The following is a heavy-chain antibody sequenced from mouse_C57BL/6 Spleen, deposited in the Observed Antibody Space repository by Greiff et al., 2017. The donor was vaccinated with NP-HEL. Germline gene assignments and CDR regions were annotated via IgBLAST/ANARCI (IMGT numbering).Heavy chain of an antibody. V-gene: IGHV1-52*01. CDR2: IDPSDSET. CDR1: GYTFTSYW. D-gene: IGHD2-4*01. Sequence: VQLQQSGAELVRPGSSVKLSCKASGYTFTSYWMHWVKQRPIQGLEWIGNIDPSDSETHYNQKFKDKATLTVDKSSSTAYMQLSSLTSEDSAVYYCARLDDYDDYWGQGTTLTVSS. J-gene: IGHJ2*01. CDR3: ARLDDYDDY.